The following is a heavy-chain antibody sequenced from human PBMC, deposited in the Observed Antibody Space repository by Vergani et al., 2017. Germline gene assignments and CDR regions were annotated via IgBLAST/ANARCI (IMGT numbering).Heavy chain of an antibody. J-gene: IGHJ6*03. CDR1: GYSISSGYY. Sequence: QVQLQESGPGLVKPSETLSLTCAVSGYSISSGYYWGWIRQPPGKGLEWIGSIYHSGSTYYNPSLKSRVTISVDTSKNQFSLKLSSVTAADTAVYYCARPRHYYGSGSYKYYMDVWGKGP. CDR2: IYHSGST. CDR3: ARPRHYYGSGSYKYYMDV. D-gene: IGHD3-10*01. V-gene: IGHV4-38-2*01.